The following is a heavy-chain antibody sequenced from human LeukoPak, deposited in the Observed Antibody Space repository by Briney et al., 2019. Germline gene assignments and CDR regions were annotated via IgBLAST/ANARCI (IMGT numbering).Heavy chain of an antibody. CDR1: GVTFSSYA. J-gene: IGHJ4*02. CDR2: ISGSGGST. V-gene: IGHV3-23*01. Sequence: GGSLRLSCAASGVTFSSYAMSWVRQAPGKGLEWVSTISGSGGSTYYADSVKGRFTISRDNSKNTLYLQMNSLRAEDTAVYYCAKAYYDSTGYYGYWGQGTLVTVSS. D-gene: IGHD3-22*01. CDR3: AKAYYDSTGYYGY.